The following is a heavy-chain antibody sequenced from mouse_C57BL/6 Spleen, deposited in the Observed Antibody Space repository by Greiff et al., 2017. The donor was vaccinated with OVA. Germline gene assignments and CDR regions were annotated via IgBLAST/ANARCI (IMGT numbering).Heavy chain of an antibody. V-gene: IGHV1-52*01. CDR3: ARKEAGFTTARYFDV. D-gene: IGHD1-2*01. Sequence: QVQLKQPGAELVRPGSSVKLSCKASGYTFTSYWMHWVKQRPIQGLEWIGNIDPSDSETHYNQKFKDKATLTVDKSSSTAYMQLSSLTSEDSAVYYCARKEAGFTTARYFDVWGTGTTVTVSS. CDR2: IDPSDSET. CDR1: GYTFTSYW. J-gene: IGHJ1*03.